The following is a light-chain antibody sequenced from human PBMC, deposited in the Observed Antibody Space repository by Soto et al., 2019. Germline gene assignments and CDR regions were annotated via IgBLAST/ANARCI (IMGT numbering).Light chain of an antibody. Sequence: EIVMTQSPATLSLSPGERATLSCRASQSVSSNLAWYQQKPGPAPRLLIYGASTRATGITARFSGSGSGTEFTLTISSLQSEEFAVYYCQQYFNWPPYTFGQGTKLEI. CDR3: QQYFNWPPYT. J-gene: IGKJ2*01. CDR1: QSVSSN. CDR2: GAS. V-gene: IGKV3-15*01.